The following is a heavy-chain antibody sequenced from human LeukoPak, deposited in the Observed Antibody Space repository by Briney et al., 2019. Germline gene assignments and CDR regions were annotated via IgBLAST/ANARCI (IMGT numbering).Heavy chain of an antibody. Sequence: ASVKVSCKASGYTFTSYYMHWVRQAPGQGLEWMGEINPSDGSTNYAQNFRGRVTMTRDTSTSTVYMELSSLRSEDTAVYYCARALWELLTYFDFWGQGTLVIVSS. V-gene: IGHV1-46*01. CDR3: ARALWELLTYFDF. J-gene: IGHJ4*02. D-gene: IGHD1-26*01. CDR1: GYTFTSYY. CDR2: INPSDGST.